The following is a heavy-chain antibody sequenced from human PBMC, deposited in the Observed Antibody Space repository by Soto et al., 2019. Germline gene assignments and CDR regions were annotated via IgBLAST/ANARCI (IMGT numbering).Heavy chain of an antibody. CDR1: GFTFNHYA. V-gene: IGHV3-23*01. CDR3: AKGRTGGTYGVDV. CDR2: LTGSGGSA. D-gene: IGHD3-10*01. Sequence: PGGSLRLSCAASGFTFNHYAMNWVRQAPGKGLEWVSLLTGSGGSATYADSVKGRFTISRDNSRDTLYLQMNSLREEDTALYYCAKGRTGGTYGVDVWGQGTTVTVSS. J-gene: IGHJ6*02.